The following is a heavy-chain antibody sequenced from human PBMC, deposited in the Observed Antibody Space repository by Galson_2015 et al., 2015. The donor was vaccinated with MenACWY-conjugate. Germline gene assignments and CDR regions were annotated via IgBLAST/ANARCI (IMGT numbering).Heavy chain of an antibody. D-gene: IGHD2-15*01. Sequence: SLRLSCATSGLTFSNVWMSWVRQAPGKGLEWVARIKCRTDGGTTDYATPVKGRFTILRDDSTNTPYLQMNSLKIEDTAMYFCTRDRDVGGSRWWFDPWGQGTLVTVSS. J-gene: IGHJ5*02. CDR1: GLTFSNVW. CDR3: TRDRDVGGSRWWFDP. CDR2: IKCRTDGGTT. V-gene: IGHV3-15*01.